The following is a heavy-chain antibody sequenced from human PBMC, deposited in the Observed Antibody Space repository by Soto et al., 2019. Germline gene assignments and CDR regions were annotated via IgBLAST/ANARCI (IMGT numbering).Heavy chain of an antibody. CDR2: IYYSGST. V-gene: IGHV4-59*01. D-gene: IGHD2-15*01. J-gene: IGHJ4*02. CDR3: ARAGGYCSGGSCYSV. CDR1: GGSISSYY. Sequence: SETLSLTCTVSGGSISSYYWSWIRQPPGKGLEWIGYIYYSGSTNYNPSLKSRVTISVDTSKTQFSLKLSSVTAADTAVYYCARAGGYCSGGSCYSVWGQGTLVTVSS.